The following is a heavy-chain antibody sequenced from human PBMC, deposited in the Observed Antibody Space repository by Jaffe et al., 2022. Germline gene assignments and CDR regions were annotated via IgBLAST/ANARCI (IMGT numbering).Heavy chain of an antibody. J-gene: IGHJ3*02. D-gene: IGHD3-3*01. Sequence: EVQLVESGGGLVKPGGSLRLSCAASGFTFSSYSMNWVRQAPGKGLEWVSSISSSSSYIYYADSVKGRFTISRDNAKNSLYLQMNSLRAEDTAVYYCARVNVLRFLEWPRLGAFDIWGQGTMVTVSS. CDR1: GFTFSSYS. CDR3: ARVNVLRFLEWPRLGAFDI. CDR2: ISSSSSYI. V-gene: IGHV3-21*01.